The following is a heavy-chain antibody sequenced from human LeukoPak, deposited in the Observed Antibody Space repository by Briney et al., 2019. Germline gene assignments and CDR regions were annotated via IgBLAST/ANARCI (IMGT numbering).Heavy chain of an antibody. CDR2: INHSGST. J-gene: IGHJ6*02. CDR3: ARNTEYCSSTSCYENYYYGMDV. V-gene: IGHV4-34*01. D-gene: IGHD2-2*01. Sequence: PSETLSLTCAVYGGSFSGYYWSWIRQPPGKGLEWIGEINHSGSTNYNPSLKSRVTISVDTSKNQFSLKLSSVTAADTAVYYCARNTEYCSSTSCYENYYYGMDVWGQGTTVTVSS. CDR1: GGSFSGYY.